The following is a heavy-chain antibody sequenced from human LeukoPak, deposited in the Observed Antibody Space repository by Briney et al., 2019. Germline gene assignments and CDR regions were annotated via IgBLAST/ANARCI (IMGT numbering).Heavy chain of an antibody. J-gene: IGHJ4*02. CDR2: INHSGST. CDR3: ARPRRSSWYELRY. D-gene: IGHD6-13*01. V-gene: IGHV4-38-2*01. CDR1: GYSISSGYY. Sequence: PSETLSLTCAVSGYSISSGYYWGWIRQPPGKGLEWIGEINHSGSTNYNPSLKSRVTISVGTSKNQFSLKLSSVTAADTAVYYCARPRRSSWYELRYWGQGTLVTVSS.